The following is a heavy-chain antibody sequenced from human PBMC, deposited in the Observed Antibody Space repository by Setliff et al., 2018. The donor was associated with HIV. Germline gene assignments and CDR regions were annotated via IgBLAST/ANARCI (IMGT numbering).Heavy chain of an antibody. CDR3: AKESTIAARPARYFDL. D-gene: IGHD6-6*01. CDR1: GGTFSSYG. CDR2: VIPIFGTA. V-gene: IGHV1-69*13. Sequence: SVKVSCKASGGTFSSYGISWVRQAPGQGLEWMGGVIPIFGTANYAQKFQGRVAITADESTSTVYMDLSSLGSEDTAMYYCAKESTIAARPARYFDLWGRGTLVTVSS. J-gene: IGHJ2*01.